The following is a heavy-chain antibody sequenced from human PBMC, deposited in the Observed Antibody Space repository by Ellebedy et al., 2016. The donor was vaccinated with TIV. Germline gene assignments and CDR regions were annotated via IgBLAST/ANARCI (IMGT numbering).Heavy chain of an antibody. CDR1: GFTFSSYA. J-gene: IGHJ4*02. D-gene: IGHD3-22*01. V-gene: IGHV3-23*01. Sequence: PGGSLRLSCAASGFTFSSYAMSWVRQAPGKGLEWVSTISSTGSRTYYADSVEGRFIISRDNSKKTLYLQMNSLRAEDTAVYYCAKGRGGGSDTSAPRYYFDYWGPGTLVTVSS. CDR2: ISSTGSRT. CDR3: AKGRGGGSDTSAPRYYFDY.